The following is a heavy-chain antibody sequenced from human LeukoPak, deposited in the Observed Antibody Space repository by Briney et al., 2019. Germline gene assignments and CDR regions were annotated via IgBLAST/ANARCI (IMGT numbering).Heavy chain of an antibody. J-gene: IGHJ5*02. D-gene: IGHD6-19*01. V-gene: IGHV3-11*06. Sequence: GGSLRLSCAASGFTFSDYYMSWIRQAPGKGLEWVSYISSGSSYTNYADSVKGRFTISRDNAKNSLYLQMNSLRAEDTAVCYCARDLQAVASPMNWFDPWGQETLVTVSS. CDR3: ARDLQAVASPMNWFDP. CDR2: ISSGSSYT. CDR1: GFTFSDYY.